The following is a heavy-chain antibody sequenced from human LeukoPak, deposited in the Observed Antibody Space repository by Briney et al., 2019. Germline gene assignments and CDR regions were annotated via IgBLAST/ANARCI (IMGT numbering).Heavy chain of an antibody. Sequence: GGSLRLSCAASGFTFSNAWMSWVRQAPGKGLEWVGPIKSKTDGGTTDYAAPVKVRFTISRDDSKNTLYLQMNSLKTEETAVYYCTTGITMVRGVIHLIDYWGQGTLVTVSS. CDR1: GFTFSNAW. CDR3: TTGITMVRGVIHLIDY. V-gene: IGHV3-15*01. J-gene: IGHJ4*02. D-gene: IGHD3-10*01. CDR2: IKSKTDGGTT.